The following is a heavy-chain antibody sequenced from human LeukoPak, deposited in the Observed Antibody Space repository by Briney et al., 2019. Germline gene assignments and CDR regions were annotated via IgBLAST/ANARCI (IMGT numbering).Heavy chain of an antibody. J-gene: IGHJ4*02. CDR2: IIPIFGTA. CDR3: ARVGRPYYYDSSGYYAYFDY. D-gene: IGHD3-22*01. CDR1: GGTFSSYA. V-gene: IGHV1-69*05. Sequence: ASVKVSCKASGGTFSSYAISWVRQAPGQGLEWMGRIIPIFGTANYAQKFQGRVTITTDESTSTAYMELSSLRSEDTAVYYFARVGRPYYYDSSGYYAYFDYWGQGTLVTVSS.